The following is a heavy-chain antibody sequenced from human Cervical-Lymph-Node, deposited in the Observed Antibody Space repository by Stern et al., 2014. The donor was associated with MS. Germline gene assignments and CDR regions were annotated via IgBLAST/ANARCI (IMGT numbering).Heavy chain of an antibody. CDR2: ISGSGGST. V-gene: IGHV3-23*04. Sequence: EVQLVESGGGLILPGGSLRLSCVGSGFTLGNFVINWVRQAPGKGLEWVSAISGSGGSTFYTDYVKGRFNNYRDNSKNTVFLQMNSLRAEDTAVYYCARDPAAYYDSSGYGAFDIWGQGTMVTVSS. CDR3: ARDPAAYYDSSGYGAFDI. CDR1: GFTLGNFV. J-gene: IGHJ3*02. D-gene: IGHD3-22*01.